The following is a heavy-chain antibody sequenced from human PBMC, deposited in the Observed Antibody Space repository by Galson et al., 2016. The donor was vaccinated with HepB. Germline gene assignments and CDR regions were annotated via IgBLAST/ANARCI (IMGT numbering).Heavy chain of an antibody. J-gene: IGHJ6*02. CDR1: GDTTSSHA. D-gene: IGHD6-13*01. CDR3: ARDRGGYMLYYYYYGMDV. CDR2: IIPVLGKL. Sequence: SCKASGDTTSSHAISWVRQAPGGGLESMGGIIPVLGKLSYAQKFQGRLTITADESTGTVYMELRSLRSEESALYSCARDRGGYMLYYYYYGMDVWGQGTAVTVSS. V-gene: IGHV1-69*01.